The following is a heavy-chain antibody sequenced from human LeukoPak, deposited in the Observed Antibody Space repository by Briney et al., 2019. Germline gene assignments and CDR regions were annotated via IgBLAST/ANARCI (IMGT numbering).Heavy chain of an antibody. CDR1: GGSFSGYY. J-gene: IGHJ6*02. Sequence: PSETLSLTCAVYGGSFSGYYWSWIRQPPGKGLEWIGEINHSGSTNYNPSLKSRVTMSVDTSKNQFSLKLSSVTAADTVVYYCARGRRIAARLRDYYYYGMDVWGQGTTVTVSS. V-gene: IGHV4-34*01. D-gene: IGHD6-6*01. CDR2: INHSGST. CDR3: ARGRRIAARLRDYYYYGMDV.